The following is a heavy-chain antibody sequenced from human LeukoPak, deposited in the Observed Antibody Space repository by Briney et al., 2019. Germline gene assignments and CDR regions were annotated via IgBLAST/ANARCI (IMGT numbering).Heavy chain of an antibody. J-gene: IGHJ4*02. CDR2: IKSNTDGGTV. CDR3: TTAEGRYYSHDF. CDR1: GLSFSTAW. Sequence: GGSLRLSCTVSGLSFSTAWISWIRQAPGKGLGWDGRIKSNTDGGTVNYAAPGKGRFTISRDDSKNTVFLQMNSLETEDTAMYFCTTAEGRYYSHDFWGQGTLVTVSS. D-gene: IGHD3-10*01. V-gene: IGHV3-15*01.